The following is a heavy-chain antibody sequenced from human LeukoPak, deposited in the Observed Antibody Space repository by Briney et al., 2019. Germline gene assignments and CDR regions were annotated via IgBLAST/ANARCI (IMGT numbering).Heavy chain of an antibody. CDR2: IIPIFGTA. V-gene: IGHV1-69*13. J-gene: IGHJ6*03. Sequence: SVKVSCKASGGTFSSYAISWVRKAPGQGLEWMGGIIPIFGTANYAQKFQGRVTITADESTSTAYMELSSLRSEDTAVYYCARAPTTVTRKPSYYYYYYMDVWGKGTTVTVSS. D-gene: IGHD4-11*01. CDR1: GGTFSSYA. CDR3: ARAPTTVTRKPSYYYYYYMDV.